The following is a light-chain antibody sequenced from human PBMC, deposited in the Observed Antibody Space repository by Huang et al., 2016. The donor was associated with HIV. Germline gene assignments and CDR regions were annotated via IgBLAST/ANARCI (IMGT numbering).Light chain of an antibody. CDR1: QSVGTS. CDR3: QHSDGLSPLT. J-gene: IGKJ4*01. CDR2: DAS. V-gene: IGKV1-8*01. Sequence: AIRMTQSPSSLSASTGDRVTITCRASQSVGTSLAWYQQRPGRAPVLLIYDASTLQRGVTSRFSGRGSRTVFTLTIGCLQVEDVATYYCQHSDGLSPLTFGGGT.